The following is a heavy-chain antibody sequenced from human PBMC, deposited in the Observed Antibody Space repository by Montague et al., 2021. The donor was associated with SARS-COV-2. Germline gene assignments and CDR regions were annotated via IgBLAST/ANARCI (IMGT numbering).Heavy chain of an antibody. J-gene: IGHJ6*02. CDR2: IYYSGST. Sequence: SETLSLTCTVSGGSISSYYWSWIRQPPGKGLEWIGYIYYSGSTNYNPSLKSRVTISVDTSKNQFSLKLSAVTAAATAVYYCAGAGQQLARYYYYGMDVWGQGTTVTVSS. CDR3: AGAGQQLARYYYYGMDV. V-gene: IGHV4-59*01. CDR1: GGSISSYY. D-gene: IGHD6-13*01.